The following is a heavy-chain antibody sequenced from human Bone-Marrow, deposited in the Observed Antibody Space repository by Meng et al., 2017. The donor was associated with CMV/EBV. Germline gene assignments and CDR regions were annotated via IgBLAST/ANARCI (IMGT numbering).Heavy chain of an antibody. CDR1: GGSFSGYY. CDR3: ARGRMAFDI. D-gene: IGHD2-15*01. J-gene: IGHJ3*02. Sequence: SETLSLTCAVYGGSFSGYYWSWIRQPPGKGLEWIGEINHSGGTNYNPSLKSRVTISVDTSKNQFSLKLSSVTAADTAVYYCARGRMAFDIWGQGKMVTVSS. V-gene: IGHV4-34*01. CDR2: INHSGGT.